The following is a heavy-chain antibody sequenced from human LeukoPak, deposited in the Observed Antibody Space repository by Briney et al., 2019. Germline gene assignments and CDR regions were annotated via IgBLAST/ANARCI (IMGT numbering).Heavy chain of an antibody. CDR1: GFTFSSFE. CDR3: ARDRSIWAPFDY. CDR2: ISSSGRTM. D-gene: IGHD2-21*01. J-gene: IGHJ4*02. Sequence: GGSLRLSCAASGFTFSSFEMNWVRQAPGKGLEWVSYISSSGRTMYYADSVKGRFTISRDNTENSLYLQMNSLRAEDTAVYYCARDRSIWAPFDYWGQGTLVTVSS. V-gene: IGHV3-48*03.